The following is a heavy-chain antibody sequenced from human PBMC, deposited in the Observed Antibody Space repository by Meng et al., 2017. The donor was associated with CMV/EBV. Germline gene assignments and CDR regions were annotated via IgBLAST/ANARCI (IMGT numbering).Heavy chain of an antibody. CDR3: ARDNDFWSGYYRYYYYYYGMDV. V-gene: IGHV3-21*01. CDR2: ISSSSSYI. D-gene: IGHD3-3*01. Sequence: GESLMTSCAASGFIFSSYSMNWVRQAPGKGLEWVSSISSSSSYIYYADSVKGRFTISSDNAKNSLYLQMNSLRAEDTAVYYCARDNDFWSGYYRYYYYYYGMDVWGQGTTVTVSS. CDR1: GFIFSSYS. J-gene: IGHJ6*02.